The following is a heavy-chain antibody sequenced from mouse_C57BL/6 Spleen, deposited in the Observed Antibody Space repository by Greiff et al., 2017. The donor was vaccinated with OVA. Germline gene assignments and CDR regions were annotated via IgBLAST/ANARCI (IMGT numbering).Heavy chain of an antibody. CDR2: ISYSGST. V-gene: IGHV3-1*01. Sequence: VQLKESGPGMVKPSQSLSLTCTVTGYSITSGYDWHWIRHFPGNKLEWMGYISYSGSTNYNPSLKSRISITHDTSKNHFFLKLNSVTTEDTATYYCAREGYGSSYAWFAYWGQGTLVTVSA. CDR1: GYSITSGYD. J-gene: IGHJ3*01. CDR3: AREGYGSSYAWFAY. D-gene: IGHD1-1*01.